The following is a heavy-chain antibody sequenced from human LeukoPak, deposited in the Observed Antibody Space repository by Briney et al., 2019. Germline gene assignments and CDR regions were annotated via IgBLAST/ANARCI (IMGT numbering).Heavy chain of an antibody. Sequence: ASVKASCKASGYTFTSCGISWVRQAPGQGLEWMGWISPYNGNINYAQKLQGRVTMATDTSTSTAYMELRSLRSDDTAVYYCVRDCDRGGYYCYCGQGTLVTVSS. CDR1: GYTFTSCG. CDR2: ISPYNGNI. CDR3: VRDCDRGGYYCY. D-gene: IGHD3-22*01. V-gene: IGHV1-18*01. J-gene: IGHJ4*02.